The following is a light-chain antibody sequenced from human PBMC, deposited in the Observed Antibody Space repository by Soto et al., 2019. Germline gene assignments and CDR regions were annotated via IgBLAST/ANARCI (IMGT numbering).Light chain of an antibody. J-gene: IGLJ1*01. CDR3: SSYTSSSTLDV. V-gene: IGLV2-14*01. CDR1: SSDVGGYNH. Sequence: QSVLTQPASVSGSPGQSITISCTVTSSDVGGYNHVSWYQQHPGKAPKLMIYDVSNRPSGVSNRFSGSKSGNTASLTISGLQAEDEADYYCSSYTSSSTLDVFGTGTKVPVL. CDR2: DVS.